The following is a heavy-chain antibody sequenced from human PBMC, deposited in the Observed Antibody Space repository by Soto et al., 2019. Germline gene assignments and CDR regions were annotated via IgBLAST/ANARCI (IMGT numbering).Heavy chain of an antibody. CDR2: ISASGGLK. CDR3: AREVGAPSGWLDP. J-gene: IGHJ5*02. D-gene: IGHD1-26*01. Sequence: GGSLRLCCAASGFTFTNYAMTWVRQTPGKGLEWVSGISASGGLKYYADSVRGRFTVSRDNSKNILYLQMDNLRDEDTALYYCAREVGAPSGWLDPWGQGTQVTVSS. V-gene: IGHV3-23*01. CDR1: GFTFTNYA.